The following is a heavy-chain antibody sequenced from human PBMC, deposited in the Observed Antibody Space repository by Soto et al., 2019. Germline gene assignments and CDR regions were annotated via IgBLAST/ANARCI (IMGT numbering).Heavy chain of an antibody. V-gene: IGHV1-46*01. Sequence: QVQLVQSGAEVKKPGASVKVSCKASGYTFTNYYMHWVRQAPGQGLEWMGMINPSGGGTDYAQKFQGRVTMTRDTSPRTVYMELSSLRSEDTAVYYCARDAGTSGPYSRYWGQGTLVTVSS. J-gene: IGHJ4*02. CDR2: INPSGGGT. D-gene: IGHD1-26*01. CDR1: GYTFTNYY. CDR3: ARDAGTSGPYSRY.